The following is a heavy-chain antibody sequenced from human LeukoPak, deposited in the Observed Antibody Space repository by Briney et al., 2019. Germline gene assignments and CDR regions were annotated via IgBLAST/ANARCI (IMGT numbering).Heavy chain of an antibody. V-gene: IGHV1-46*01. Sequence: ASVKVSCKASGGTFSSYAISWVRQAPGQGLEWMGIINPSGGSTSYAQKFQGRVTMTRDTSTSTVYMELSSLRSEDTAVYYCASRVRYCSSTSCYAGFDPWGQGTLVTVSS. J-gene: IGHJ5*02. CDR1: GGTFSSYA. CDR3: ASRVRYCSSTSCYAGFDP. D-gene: IGHD2-2*01. CDR2: INPSGGST.